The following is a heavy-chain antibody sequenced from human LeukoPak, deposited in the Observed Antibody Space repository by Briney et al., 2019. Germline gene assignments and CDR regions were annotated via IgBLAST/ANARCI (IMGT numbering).Heavy chain of an antibody. Sequence: GGSLRLSCAASGFTFSSYSMNWVRQAPGKGLEWVSVIYSGGSTYYADSVKGRFTISRDNSKNTLYLQMNSLRAEDTAVYYCASLHREKEFGPWGQGTLVTVSS. J-gene: IGHJ5*02. CDR1: GFTFSSYS. CDR2: IYSGGST. V-gene: IGHV3-53*01. CDR3: ASLHREKEFGP.